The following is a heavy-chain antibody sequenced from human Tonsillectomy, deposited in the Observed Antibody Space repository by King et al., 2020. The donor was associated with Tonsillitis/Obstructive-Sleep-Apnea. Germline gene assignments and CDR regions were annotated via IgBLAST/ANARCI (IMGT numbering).Heavy chain of an antibody. D-gene: IGHD2/OR15-2a*01. CDR2: IRSKTYGGTT. CDR3: ITVIVANWFDP. V-gene: IGHV3-15*01. CDR1: GFTFSNAW. J-gene: IGHJ5*02. Sequence: VQLVESGGGLVKPGGSLRLSCAASGFTFSNAWISWVRQAPGKGLAWVGRIRSKTYGGTTDYAEPVKGRFTISRDDSKNTLYLQMNSLKTEDTAVYYCITVIVANWFDPWGQGTLVTVSS.